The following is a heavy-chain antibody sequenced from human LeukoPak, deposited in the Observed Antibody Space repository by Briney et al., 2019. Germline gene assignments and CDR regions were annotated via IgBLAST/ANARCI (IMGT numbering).Heavy chain of an antibody. CDR2: ISYDGKNI. D-gene: IGHD6-19*01. J-gene: IGHJ4*02. CDR3: AKERSRGWPFDY. Sequence: GGSLRLSCAASGFSFSSYGFHWVRQARGKGLEWVSAISYDGKNIHYADSVKGRFTISRDNSRNTVYLQMNSLRVEDTAVYYCAKERSRGWPFDYWGQGTLVTVSS. V-gene: IGHV3-33*06. CDR1: GFSFSSYG.